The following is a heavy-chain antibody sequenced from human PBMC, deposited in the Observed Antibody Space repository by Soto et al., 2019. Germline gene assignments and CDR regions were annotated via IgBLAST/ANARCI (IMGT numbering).Heavy chain of an antibody. Sequence: GGSLRLSCAASGFTFRSYGMHWVRQAAGKGLEWVAVISYDGSNKYYADSVKGRFTISRDNSKNTLYLQMNSLRAEDTAVYYCAKTASGNEWELPNAFDYRGQGTLVTVSS. J-gene: IGHJ4*02. CDR3: AKTASGNEWELPNAFDY. CDR1: GFTFRSYG. CDR2: ISYDGSNK. V-gene: IGHV3-30*18. D-gene: IGHD1-26*01.